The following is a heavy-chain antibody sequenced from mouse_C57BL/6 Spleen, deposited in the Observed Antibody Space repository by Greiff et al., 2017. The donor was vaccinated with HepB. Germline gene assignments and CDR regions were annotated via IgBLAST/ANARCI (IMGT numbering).Heavy chain of an antibody. V-gene: IGHV5-4*01. Sequence: EVQLQQSGGGLVKPGGSLKLSCAASGFTFSSYAMSWVRQTPEKRLEWVATISDGGSYTYYPDNVKGRFTISRDNAKNNLYLQMSHLKSEDTAMYYCARDWGRDYWGQGTTLTVSS. CDR1: GFTFSSYA. CDR3: ARDWGRDY. CDR2: ISDGGSYT. J-gene: IGHJ2*01.